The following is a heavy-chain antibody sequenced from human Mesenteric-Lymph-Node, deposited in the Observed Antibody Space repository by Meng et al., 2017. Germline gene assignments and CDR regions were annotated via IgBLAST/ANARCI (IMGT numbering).Heavy chain of an antibody. J-gene: IGHJ4*02. CDR1: GFTVSSSY. CDR2: ISSSSSYI. V-gene: IGHV3-21*01. CDR3: AREDQDIVATIGY. Sequence: GESLKISCAASGFTVSSSYMSWVRQAPGKGLEWVSSISSSSSYIYYADSVKGRFTISRDNAKNSLYLQMNSLRAEDTAVYYCAREDQDIVATIGYWGQGTLVTVSS. D-gene: IGHD5-12*01.